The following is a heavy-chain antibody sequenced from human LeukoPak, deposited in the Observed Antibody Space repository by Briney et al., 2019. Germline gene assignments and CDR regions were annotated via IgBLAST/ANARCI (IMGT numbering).Heavy chain of an antibody. D-gene: IGHD2-2*01. CDR2: IKQDGSAK. CDR1: GFTFSSFW. CDR3: ARGSTAAANFDY. J-gene: IGHJ4*02. V-gene: IGHV3-7*01. Sequence: GGSLRLSCAASGFTFSSFWMSWVRQAPGKGLEWVANIKQDGSAKDYVDSVKGRFTISRDNAKNSLYPQMNSLRAEDTAVYYCARGSTAAANFDYWGQGTLVTVSS.